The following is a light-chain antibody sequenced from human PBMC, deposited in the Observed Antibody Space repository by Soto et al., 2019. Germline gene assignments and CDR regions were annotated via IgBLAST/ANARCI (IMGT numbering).Light chain of an antibody. J-gene: IGKJ4*01. V-gene: IGKV3-15*01. CDR1: QSVGRN. CDR3: QQYSSGPPLT. CDR2: DAS. Sequence: ESVLTPSPAGLSVSPAERVTLSCRASQSVGRNLAWYHQQPGQAPRLLIYDASSRAASVPARFSGSGSGTGFTLTISRLQSEDFAVYYCQQYSSGPPLTFGGGTKVDI.